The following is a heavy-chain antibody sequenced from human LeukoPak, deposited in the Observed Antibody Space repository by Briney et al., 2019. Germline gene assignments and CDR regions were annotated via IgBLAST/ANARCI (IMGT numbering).Heavy chain of an antibody. CDR1: GGSISSYY. CDR2: IYYSGST. D-gene: IGHD4-17*01. Sequence: KSSETLSPTCTVSGGSISSYYWSWIRQPPGKGLEWIGYIYYSGSTNYNPSLKSRVTISVDTSKNQFSLKLSSVTAADTAVYYCARRRLYGDYYYFDYWGQGTLVTVSS. J-gene: IGHJ4*02. CDR3: ARRRLYGDYYYFDY. V-gene: IGHV4-59*01.